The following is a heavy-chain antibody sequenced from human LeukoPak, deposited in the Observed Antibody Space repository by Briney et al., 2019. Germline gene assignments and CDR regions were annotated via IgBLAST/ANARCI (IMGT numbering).Heavy chain of an antibody. Sequence: PSETLSLTCTVSGGSISSTNYYWGWIRQPPGKGLEWIGSIYYSGSTYYNPSLKSRVTISVDTSTDQFSLKLSSVTAADTAVYYCARGSGTYIDSMDVWGKGTTVTVSS. J-gene: IGHJ6*03. V-gene: IGHV4-39*01. CDR2: IYYSGST. CDR3: ARGSGTYIDSMDV. D-gene: IGHD1-26*01. CDR1: GGSISSTNYY.